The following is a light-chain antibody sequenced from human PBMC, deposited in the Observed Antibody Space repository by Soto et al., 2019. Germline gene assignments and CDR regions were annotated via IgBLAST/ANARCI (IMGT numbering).Light chain of an antibody. CDR2: EGT. Sequence: QSVLTQPASVSGSPGQSITISCTGTSIGVGTHKLVSWYQQRPGKAPKLIIYEGTERPSGISNRFSASKSGNTASLTISGLQAEDEADYYCSSNADSTTYVFGTGTKLTVL. V-gene: IGLV2-23*01. CDR3: SSNADSTTYV. J-gene: IGLJ1*01. CDR1: SIGVGTHKL.